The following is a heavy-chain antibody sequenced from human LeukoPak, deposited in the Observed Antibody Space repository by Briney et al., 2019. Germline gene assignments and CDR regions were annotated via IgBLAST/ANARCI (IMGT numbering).Heavy chain of an antibody. J-gene: IGHJ5*02. CDR3: AGSMRTMIVVVMRGNWFDP. Sequence: SETLSLTCAVYGGSFSGYYWSWIRQPPGKGLEWIGEINHSGSTNYNPSLKSRVTISVDTSKNQFSLKLSSVTAADTAVYYCAGSMRTMIVVVMRGNWFDPWGQRTLVTVSS. CDR1: GGSFSGYY. D-gene: IGHD3-22*01. CDR2: INHSGST. V-gene: IGHV4-34*01.